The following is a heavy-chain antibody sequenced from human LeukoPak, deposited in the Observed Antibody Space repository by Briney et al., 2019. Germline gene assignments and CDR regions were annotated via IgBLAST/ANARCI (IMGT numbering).Heavy chain of an antibody. V-gene: IGHV3-30-3*01. J-gene: IGHJ4*02. D-gene: IGHD3-22*01. CDR2: ISYDGSNK. CDR3: ARDRRNYYDSSGYYELSGFFDY. CDR1: GFTFSSYA. Sequence: QSGGSLRLSCAASGFTFSSYAMHWVRQAPGKGLEWVAVISYDGSNKYYADSVKGRFTISRDNSKNTLYLQMNSLRAEDTAVYYCARDRRNYYDSSGYYELSGFFDYWGQGTLVTVSS.